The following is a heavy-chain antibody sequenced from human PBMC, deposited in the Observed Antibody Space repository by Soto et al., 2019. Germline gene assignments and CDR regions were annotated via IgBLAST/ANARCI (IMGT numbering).Heavy chain of an antibody. J-gene: IGHJ6*02. V-gene: IGHV1-58*02. CDR3: ATFINLWFGGNGMDG. D-gene: IGHD3-10*01. CDR1: GFTFANSA. Sequence: SVKVSCKASGFTFANSAMQWVRQARGQRLEWIGWIVVGSGNTNYAQKFQGRVIMTRDMSTSTAYMELSSLRSEDTAVYYCATFINLWFGGNGMDGWGQGTTVTVSS. CDR2: IVVGSGNT.